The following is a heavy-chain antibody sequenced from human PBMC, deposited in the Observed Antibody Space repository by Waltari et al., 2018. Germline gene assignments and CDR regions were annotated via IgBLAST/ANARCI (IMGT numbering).Heavy chain of an antibody. Sequence: EVQLVESGGGLVQPGGSLRLSCAASGFTFSSYEMNWVRQAPGKGLEWVSYISSSGSTIYYADSVKGRFTISRDNAKNSLYLQMNSLKTEDTAVYYCARGPSGYSYGGEAFDIWGQGTMVTVSS. CDR2: ISSSGSTI. V-gene: IGHV3-48*03. D-gene: IGHD5-18*01. CDR3: ARGPSGYSYGGEAFDI. CDR1: GFTFSSYE. J-gene: IGHJ3*02.